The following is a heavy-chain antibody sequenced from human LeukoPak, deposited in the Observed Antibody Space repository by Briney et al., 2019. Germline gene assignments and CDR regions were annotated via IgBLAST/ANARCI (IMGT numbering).Heavy chain of an antibody. J-gene: IGHJ6*03. CDR1: GGSISSYY. CDR2: IYYSGST. D-gene: IGHD5-18*01. CDR3: ARTTEGGYTCDYFYYYYMDV. Sequence: SEALSLTCTDSGGSISSYYWSWIGQHPRKGLEGIGYIYYSGSTNYNPSLKSPFTISVDTTKTQFSLKLSSVTAADTAVYYCARTTEGGYTCDYFYYYYMDVWGKGTTVTISS. V-gene: IGHV4-59*01.